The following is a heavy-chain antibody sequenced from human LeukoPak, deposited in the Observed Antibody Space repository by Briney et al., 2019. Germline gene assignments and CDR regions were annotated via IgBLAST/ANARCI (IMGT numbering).Heavy chain of an antibody. CDR3: ARADFWSGYYTLGP. J-gene: IGHJ5*02. CDR2: IYYSGST. V-gene: IGHV4-59*01. D-gene: IGHD3-3*01. CDR1: GGSISSYY. Sequence: SETLSLTCTVSGGSISSYYWSWIRQPPGKGLEWIGYIYYSGSTNYNPSLKSRVTISVDTSKNQFSLKLGSVTAADTAVYYCARADFWSGYYTLGPWGQGTLVTVSS.